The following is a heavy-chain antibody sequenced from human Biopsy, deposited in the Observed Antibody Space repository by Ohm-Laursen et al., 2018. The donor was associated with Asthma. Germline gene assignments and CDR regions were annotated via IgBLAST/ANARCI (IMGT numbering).Heavy chain of an antibody. CDR2: INAGNGDT. V-gene: IGHV1-3*01. J-gene: IGHJ5*01. Sequence: ASVKVSCKASGYTFINFAIHWVRQAPGQRLEWMGWINAGNGDTKYSQKFQGRVTITRDTSASTAYMELSSLRSEDTAVYYCARDLSGYCTSSACYGFDSWGQGTMVTVSS. CDR1: GYTFINFA. CDR3: ARDLSGYCTSSACYGFDS. D-gene: IGHD2-8*01.